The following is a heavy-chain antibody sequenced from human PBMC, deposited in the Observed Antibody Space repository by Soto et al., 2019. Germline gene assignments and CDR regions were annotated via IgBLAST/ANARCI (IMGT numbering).Heavy chain of an antibody. V-gene: IGHV1-69*06. CDR3: ASTSYYDILTGYYNYYYGMDV. Sequence: SVKVSCKASGGTFSSYAISWVRQAPGQGLEWMGGIIPIFGTANYAQKFQGRVTITADKSTSTAYMELSSLRSEDTAVYYCASTSYYDILTGYYNYYYGMDVWG. CDR1: GGTFSSYA. J-gene: IGHJ6*02. CDR2: IIPIFGTA. D-gene: IGHD3-9*01.